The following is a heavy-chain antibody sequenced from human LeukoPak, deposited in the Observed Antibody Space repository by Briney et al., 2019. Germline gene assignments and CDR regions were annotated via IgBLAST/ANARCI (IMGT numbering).Heavy chain of an antibody. D-gene: IGHD3-22*01. J-gene: IGHJ3*02. CDR1: GGSMSSSSYY. Sequence: SETLSLTCTVSGGSMSSSSYYWGWIRQPPGKGLEWIGTIYYSGSTYYNPSLKSRVTISVDTSKNQFSLKLSSVTAAGTAVYYCARVLGYDSSGYSAFDIWGQGTMVTVSS. CDR2: IYYSGST. V-gene: IGHV4-39*07. CDR3: ARVLGYDSSGYSAFDI.